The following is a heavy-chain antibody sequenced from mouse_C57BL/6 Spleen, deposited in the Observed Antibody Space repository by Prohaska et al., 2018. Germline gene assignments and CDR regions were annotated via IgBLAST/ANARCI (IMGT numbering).Heavy chain of an antibody. Sequence: QVQLLQSGAELARPGPSVKLSCKASGYTFSSYSISWVKQRTGQGLEWIGEIYLRSGNTYYNENFKSKATLTADKSSSTAYMELRSLTSEDSAVYCCAREDGYYPYWGQGTLVTVSA. J-gene: IGHJ3*01. CDR1: GYTFSSYS. D-gene: IGHD2-3*01. CDR2: IYLRSGNT. CDR3: AREDGYYPY. V-gene: IGHV1-81*01.